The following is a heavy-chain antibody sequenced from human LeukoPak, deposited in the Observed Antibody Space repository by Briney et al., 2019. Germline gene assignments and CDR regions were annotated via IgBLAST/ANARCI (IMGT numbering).Heavy chain of an antibody. CDR3: ARSGYRYGYIHPFDY. J-gene: IGHJ4*02. CDR2: IYYSGST. Sequence: SSETLSLTCTVSGGSISSYYWSWIRQPPGKGLEWIGYIYYSGSTNYNPSLKSRVTISVDTSKNQFSLKLSSVTAADTAVYYCARSGYRYGYIHPFDYWGQGTLVTVSS. CDR1: GGSISSYY. D-gene: IGHD5-18*01. V-gene: IGHV4-59*01.